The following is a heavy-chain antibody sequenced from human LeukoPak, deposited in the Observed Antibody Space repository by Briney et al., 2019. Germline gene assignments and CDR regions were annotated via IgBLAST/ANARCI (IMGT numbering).Heavy chain of an antibody. Sequence: ASVKVSCKASGYTFTGYYMHWVRQAPGQGLEWMGWINPNSGGTNYAQKFQGRVTMTRDTSTSTAYMELSRLRSDDTAVYYCARDVEDIVVVVAATIWFDPWGQGTLVTVSS. J-gene: IGHJ5*02. CDR1: GYTFTGYY. CDR2: INPNSGGT. CDR3: ARDVEDIVVVVAATIWFDP. D-gene: IGHD2-15*01. V-gene: IGHV1-2*02.